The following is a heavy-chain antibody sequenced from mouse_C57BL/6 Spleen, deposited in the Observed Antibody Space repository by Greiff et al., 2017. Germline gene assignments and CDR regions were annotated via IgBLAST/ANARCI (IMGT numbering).Heavy chain of an antibody. D-gene: IGHD1-1*01. CDR2: IWSDGST. J-gene: IGHJ4*01. Sequence: QLVESGPGLVAPSQSLSITCTVPGLSLTSYGIHWVRQPPGKGLEWLVVIWSDGSTTYNSALKSRLSISKDNSKSQVFLKMNSLQTDDTAMYYCARHDGSSPYAMDYWGQGTSVTVSS. CDR1: GLSLTSYG. V-gene: IGHV2-6-1*01. CDR3: ARHDGSSPYAMDY.